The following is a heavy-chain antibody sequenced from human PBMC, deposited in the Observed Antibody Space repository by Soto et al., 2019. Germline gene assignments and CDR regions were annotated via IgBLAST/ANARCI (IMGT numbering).Heavy chain of an antibody. CDR3: AKDIRDMPLPTYFDY. V-gene: IGHV3-30*18. J-gene: IGHJ4*02. Sequence: QVQLVESGGGVVQPGRSLRLSCAASGFTFSSYGMHWVRQAPGKGLEWVAVISYDGSNKYYADSVKGRFTISRDNSKNTLYLQMNSLRAEDTAVYYCAKDIRDMPLPTYFDYWGQGTLVTVSS. D-gene: IGHD2-15*01. CDR1: GFTFSSYG. CDR2: ISYDGSNK.